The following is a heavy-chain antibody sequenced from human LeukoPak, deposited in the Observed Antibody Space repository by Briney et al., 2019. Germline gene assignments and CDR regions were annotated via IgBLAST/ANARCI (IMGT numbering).Heavy chain of an antibody. CDR3: AREGCTGCGYYYGMDV. J-gene: IGHJ6*02. D-gene: IGHD2-2*01. V-gene: IGHV3-74*01. CDR1: GNYW. CDR2: INSDGSWT. Sequence: GGSLRLSCAASGNYWMHWVRQAPGKGLVWVSHINSDGSWTSYADSVKGRFTISRDNSKNTLYLQMNSLRAEDTAVYYCAREGCTGCGYYYGMDVWGQGTTVTVSS.